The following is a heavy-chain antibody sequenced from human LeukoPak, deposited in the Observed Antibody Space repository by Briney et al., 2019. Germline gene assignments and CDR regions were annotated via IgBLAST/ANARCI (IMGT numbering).Heavy chain of an antibody. CDR2: IYYSGST. CDR3: ASIVVVVAAEGY. Sequence: SETLSLTCTVSGGSISSSSYYWGWLRQPPGKGLEWIGSIYYSGSTYYNPSLKSRVTISVDTSKNQFSLKLSSVTAADTAVYYCASIVVVVAAEGYWGQGTLVTVSS. V-gene: IGHV4-39*01. J-gene: IGHJ4*02. CDR1: GGSISSSSYY. D-gene: IGHD2-15*01.